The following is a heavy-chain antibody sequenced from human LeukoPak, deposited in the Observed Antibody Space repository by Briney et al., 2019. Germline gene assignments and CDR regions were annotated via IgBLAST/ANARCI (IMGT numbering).Heavy chain of an antibody. V-gene: IGHV3-21*01. Sequence: GGSLRLSCAASGLTFRKYSVNWVRQAPGKGLEWVSSISSSGDFIYYADSVKGRFTISRDNAKNSLYLQMNSLRAEDTAVYYCATELGYCSSTSCPTAYYYYYMDVWGKGTTVTVSS. D-gene: IGHD2-2*01. CDR3: ATELGYCSSTSCPTAYYYYYMDV. CDR1: GLTFRKYS. CDR2: ISSSGDFI. J-gene: IGHJ6*03.